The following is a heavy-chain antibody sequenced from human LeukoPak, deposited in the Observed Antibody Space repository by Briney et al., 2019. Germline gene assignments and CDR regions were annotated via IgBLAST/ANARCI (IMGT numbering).Heavy chain of an antibody. CDR2: ISWNSGTI. V-gene: IGHV3-9*01. CDR3: AKDLSKLGYCSGGSCYSLGSFDY. D-gene: IGHD2-15*01. J-gene: IGHJ4*02. Sequence: PGGSLRLSCAASGFTFYDYAMHWVRQAPGKGLEWVSGISWNSGTIGYADSVKGRFTISRDNAKNSLYLQMNSLGAEDTALYYCAKDLSKLGYCSGGSCYSLGSFDYWGQGTLVTVSS. CDR1: GFTFYDYA.